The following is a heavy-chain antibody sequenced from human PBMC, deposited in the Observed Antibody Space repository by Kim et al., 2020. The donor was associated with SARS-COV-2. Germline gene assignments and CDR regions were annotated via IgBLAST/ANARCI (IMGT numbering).Heavy chain of an antibody. CDR3: ASHGGGRWLQFTPDY. D-gene: IGHD5-12*01. J-gene: IGHJ4*02. V-gene: IGHV3-53*01. Sequence: DSVKGRFTIARDNSKNTLYLQMNSLRAEDTAVYYCASHGGGRWLQFTPDYWGQGTLVTVSS.